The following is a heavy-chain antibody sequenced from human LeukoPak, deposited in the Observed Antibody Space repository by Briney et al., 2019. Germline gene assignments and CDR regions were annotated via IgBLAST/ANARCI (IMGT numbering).Heavy chain of an antibody. V-gene: IGHV1-8*01. CDR1: GYSFTSYD. Sequence: GASVKVSCKASGYSFTSYDINWVRQATGQGLEWMGWMNPNSGNTGYAQKVQGRVTMTRNTSINTAYMELSSLRSEDTAVYYCARDNGYRTPHYFAYWGQGTLVTVSS. J-gene: IGHJ4*02. CDR3: ARDNGYRTPHYFAY. CDR2: MNPNSGNT. D-gene: IGHD5-18*01.